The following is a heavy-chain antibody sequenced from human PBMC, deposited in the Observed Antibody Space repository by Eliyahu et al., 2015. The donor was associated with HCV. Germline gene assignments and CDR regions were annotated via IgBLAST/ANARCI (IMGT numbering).Heavy chain of an antibody. CDR2: IYPGDSDT. CDR1: GYSFTSYW. J-gene: IGHJ5*02. CDR3: ARRRGSSPNLNWFDP. Sequence: EVQLVQSGAEVKKPGESLKISCKGSGYSFTSYWXGGVGXXXGKGREWMGRIYPGDSDTRYSPSFQGQVTISADKSISTAYLQWSSLKASDTAMYYCARRRGSSPNLNWFDPWGQGTLVTVSS. D-gene: IGHD6-13*01. V-gene: IGHV5-51*01.